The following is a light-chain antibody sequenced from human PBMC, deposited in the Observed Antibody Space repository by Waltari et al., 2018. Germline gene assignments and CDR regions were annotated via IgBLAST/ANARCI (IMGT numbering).Light chain of an antibody. J-gene: IGLJ2*01. CDR1: SSDVGGYNY. Sequence: QSALTQPASVSGSPEQSITISCTGTSSDVGGYNYVSWYQQHPGKAPKLMFYDYSNRPSGFANRFSGSKSGNTASLTISGLQAEDDADYYCSSYTSSSTFVFGGGTKLTVL. V-gene: IGLV2-14*03. CDR3: SSYTSSSTFV. CDR2: DYS.